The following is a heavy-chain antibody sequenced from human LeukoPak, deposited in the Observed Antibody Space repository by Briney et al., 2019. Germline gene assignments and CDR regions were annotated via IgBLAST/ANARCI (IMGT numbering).Heavy chain of an antibody. J-gene: IGHJ5*02. CDR1: GFTFSRYS. D-gene: IGHD2-21*02. Sequence: GGSLRLSCAASGFTFSRYSMNWVRQAPGKGLEWVSSISSSSCYIYYADSVKGRFTISRDNAKNSLYLQMKSLRAEDTAVYYCARDQGDYWFDPWGQGTLVTVSS. CDR3: ARDQGDYWFDP. CDR2: ISSSSCYI. V-gene: IGHV3-21*01.